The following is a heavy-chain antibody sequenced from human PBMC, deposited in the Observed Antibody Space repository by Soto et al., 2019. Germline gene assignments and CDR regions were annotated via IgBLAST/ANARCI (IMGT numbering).Heavy chain of an antibody. CDR2: ISSNGVGT. V-gene: IGHV3-64*01. D-gene: IGHD6-6*01. CDR1: GFTLSGYA. Sequence: VQLAESGGGLAQPGGSLRLSCAASGFTLSGYAMDWVRQAPGKGLEYVSGISSNGVGTYYAKSVQGRFTISRDNSKNTVYLQMGSLRPDDMAVYYCARRARPDFYYMDVWGKGTTVTVSS. J-gene: IGHJ6*03. CDR3: ARRARPDFYYMDV.